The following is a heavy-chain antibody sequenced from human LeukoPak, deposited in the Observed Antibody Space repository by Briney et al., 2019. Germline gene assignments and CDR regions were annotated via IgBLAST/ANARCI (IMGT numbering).Heavy chain of an antibody. V-gene: IGHV4-38-2*01. CDR2: IYHSGST. CDR1: GYSISSGYY. CDR3: ARVHSYGYYYYYGMDV. D-gene: IGHD5-18*01. J-gene: IGHJ6*04. Sequence: PSETLSLTCAVSGYSISSGYYWGWIRQPLGKGLEWIGSIYHSGSTYYNPSLKSRVTISVDTSKNQFSLKLSSVTAADTAVYYCARVHSYGYYYYYGMDVWGKGTTVTVSS.